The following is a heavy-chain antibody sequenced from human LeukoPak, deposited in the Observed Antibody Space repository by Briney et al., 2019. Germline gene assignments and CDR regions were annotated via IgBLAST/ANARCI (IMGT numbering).Heavy chain of an antibody. V-gene: IGHV3-23*01. Sequence: GGSLRLSCAASGFTFNTYAMTWVRQAPGKGLEWVSGISDSGGSTYYADSVKGRFTISRYNSKNTLYLQMNSLRAEDTAVYYCAKGHNPDAYCAGDCYFSYWGQGSLVTVSS. J-gene: IGHJ4*02. CDR2: ISDSGGST. CDR3: AKGHNPDAYCAGDCYFSY. D-gene: IGHD2-21*02. CDR1: GFTFNTYA.